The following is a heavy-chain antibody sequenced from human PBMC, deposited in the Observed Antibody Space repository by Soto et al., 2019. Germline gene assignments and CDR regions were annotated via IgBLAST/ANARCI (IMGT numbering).Heavy chain of an antibody. D-gene: IGHD3-22*01. CDR2: INYSGST. CDR3: ARDKDSSGYPSPDY. J-gene: IGHJ4*02. Sequence: SETLSLTCTVSGGSISSGGYYWSWIRQHPGKGLEWIGYINYSGSTYYNPSLNSRITIAVDTSKNQFSLKLSAVTAADPSVYCCARDKDSSGYPSPDYWGQGTLVTVSS. CDR1: GGSISSGGYY. V-gene: IGHV4-31*03.